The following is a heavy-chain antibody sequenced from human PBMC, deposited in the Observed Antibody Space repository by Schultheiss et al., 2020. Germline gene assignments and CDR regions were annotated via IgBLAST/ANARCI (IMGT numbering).Heavy chain of an antibody. CDR1: GGSFSGYY. Sequence: SQTLSLTCAVYGGSFSGYYWSWIRQPPGKGLEWIGEINHSGHNNYHWSLDSRVTLYLDTSKNQFSLRLSSVTAADTAVYYCAPSQGIYTGILYNIVDVWGQGTTVTVSS. V-gene: IGHV4-34*01. D-gene: IGHD1-1*01. CDR3: APSQGIYTGILYNIVDV. CDR2: INHSGHN. J-gene: IGHJ6*02.